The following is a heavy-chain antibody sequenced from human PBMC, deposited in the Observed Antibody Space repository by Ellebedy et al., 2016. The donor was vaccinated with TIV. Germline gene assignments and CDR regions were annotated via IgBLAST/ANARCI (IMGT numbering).Heavy chain of an antibody. D-gene: IGHD5-12*01. Sequence: GGSLRLSCAASGFTVSNYIMHWVRQAPGKGLEWVALIEYDGRTKFYGDSVRGRFTISRGNSKNTLYLQMNSLRAEDTAVYYCAREDKPEGDNYIGAFDFWGQGTLVTVSS. CDR3: AREDKPEGDNYIGAFDF. J-gene: IGHJ4*02. CDR1: GFTVSNYI. CDR2: IEYDGRTK. V-gene: IGHV3-30*04.